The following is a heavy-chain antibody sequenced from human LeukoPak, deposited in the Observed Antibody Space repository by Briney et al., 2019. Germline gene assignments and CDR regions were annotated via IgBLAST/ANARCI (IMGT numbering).Heavy chain of an antibody. CDR1: GFTLRNYW. V-gene: IGHV3-74*01. D-gene: IGHD6-19*01. CDR3: ARGLAVAGNCMDV. Sequence: GGSLRLSCGASGFTLRNYWMHWVRKAPGKGLVWVSRINSDGTMTNYADSVKGRFTISRDNAKNTLHLQMNSLRAEDTAVYYCARGLAVAGNCMDVWGQGTTVTVSS. J-gene: IGHJ6*02. CDR2: INSDGTMT.